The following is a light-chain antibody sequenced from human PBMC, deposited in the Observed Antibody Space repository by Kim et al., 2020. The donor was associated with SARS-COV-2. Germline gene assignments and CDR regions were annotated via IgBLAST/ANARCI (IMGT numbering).Light chain of an antibody. Sequence: VLPGERATPPCRARPIVGCNVAWYRQKPGLATRPVIYGSFTRAAGIPSRLSGSGVGTEFTSPTSSLQSEELVVYYCHQYNNWPRTFGQGTQVYIK. CDR3: HQYNNWPRT. CDR1: PIVGCN. CDR2: GSF. V-gene: IGKV3-15*01. J-gene: IGKJ1*01.